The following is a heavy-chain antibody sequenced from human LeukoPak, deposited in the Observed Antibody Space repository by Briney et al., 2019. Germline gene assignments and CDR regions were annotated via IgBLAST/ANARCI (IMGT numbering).Heavy chain of an antibody. V-gene: IGHV1-46*01. J-gene: IGHJ5*02. CDR2: INPSGGST. D-gene: IGHD4-23*01. CDR3: ARAETTVVTLGWFDP. Sequence: ASVKVSCKASGYTFTGYYMHWVRQAPGQGLEWMGLINPSGGSTSYAQKFQGRVTMTRDTSTSTVYMELSSLRSEDTAVYYCARAETTVVTLGWFDPWGQGTLVTVSS. CDR1: GYTFTGYY.